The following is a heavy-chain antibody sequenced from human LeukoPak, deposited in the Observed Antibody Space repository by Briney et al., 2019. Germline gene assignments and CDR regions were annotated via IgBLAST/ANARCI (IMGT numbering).Heavy chain of an antibody. Sequence: GGSLRLSCTGSGFSFTNYAMDWVRQAPGEGLEWVAVISYDESKIYYADSVKGRFTISRDLSTNTLYLQMNSLTTEDTAMYFCARRPVAAEYFQHWGQGTLVTVSS. CDR3: ARRPVAAEYFQH. CDR2: ISYDESKI. J-gene: IGHJ1*01. D-gene: IGHD6-25*01. CDR1: GFSFTNYA. V-gene: IGHV3-30*03.